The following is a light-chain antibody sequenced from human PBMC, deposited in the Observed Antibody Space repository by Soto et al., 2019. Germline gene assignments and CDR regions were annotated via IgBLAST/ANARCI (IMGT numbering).Light chain of an antibody. CDR1: QSISSY. J-gene: IGKJ1*01. V-gene: IGKV1-39*01. CDR2: AAS. CDR3: QQSYSTPWT. Sequence: DIQMTQSPSSLSASVVDRVTITCRASQSISSYLNWYQQKPGKAPKLLIYAASSLQSGVPSRFSGSGSGKQFTLTISSLQPEELVNYYCQQSYSTPWTFGQGAKVEIK.